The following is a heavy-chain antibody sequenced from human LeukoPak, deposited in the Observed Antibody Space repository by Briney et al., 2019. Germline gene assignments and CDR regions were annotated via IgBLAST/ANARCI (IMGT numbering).Heavy chain of an antibody. Sequence: GGSLRLSCAASGLTFSGSAMDWVRQASGKGLEWIGRIRSKTNNYATTYAASVKGRFTISRDDSQNTAYLQMNSPKTEDTAAYYCSRHTDTSTYCGGDCSNYWGQGTLVTVSS. CDR2: IRSKTNNYAT. D-gene: IGHD2-21*02. J-gene: IGHJ4*02. V-gene: IGHV3-73*01. CDR1: GLTFSGSA. CDR3: SRHTDTSTYCGGDCSNY.